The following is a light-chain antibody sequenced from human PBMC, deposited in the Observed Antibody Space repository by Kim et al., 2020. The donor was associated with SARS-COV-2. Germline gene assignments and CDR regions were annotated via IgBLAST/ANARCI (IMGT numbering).Light chain of an antibody. V-gene: IGKV3-20*01. CDR2: GAS. CDR1: QSINSRF. J-gene: IGKJ4*01. Sequence: EIVLTQSPGTLSVSPGERATLSCRASQSINSRFLAWYQQRPGQAPRLLIYGASSRATGIPDRFSGSGSGTDFTLTITRLEPEDVAVYYCQQYYNSPLTFGGGTKVDIK. CDR3: QQYYNSPLT.